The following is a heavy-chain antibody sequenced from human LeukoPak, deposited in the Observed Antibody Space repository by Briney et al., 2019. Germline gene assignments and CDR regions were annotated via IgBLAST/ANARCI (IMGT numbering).Heavy chain of an antibody. V-gene: IGHV1-18*01. CDR3: ARDHIVATIGGY. CDR2: ISAYNGNT. Sequence: GESLKISCKGSGYSFTSYGIIWVRQAPGQGLERMGWISAYNGNTNYAQKLQGRVTMTTDTSTSTAYMELRSLRSDDTAVYYCARDHIVATIGGYWGQGTLVTVSS. CDR1: GYSFTSYG. J-gene: IGHJ4*02. D-gene: IGHD5-12*01.